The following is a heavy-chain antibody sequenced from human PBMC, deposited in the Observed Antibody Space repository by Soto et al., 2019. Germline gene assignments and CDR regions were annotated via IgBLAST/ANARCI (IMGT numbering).Heavy chain of an antibody. CDR2: IYYSGST. CDR3: ARHWGCSSTSCYNHYFDY. D-gene: IGHD2-2*02. Sequence: SETLSLTCTVSGGSISSSRYYWGWIRQPPGKGLEWIGSIYYSGSTYYNPSLKSRVTISVDTSKNQFSLKLSSVTAADTAVYYCARHWGCSSTSCYNHYFDYWGQGTLVTVSS. J-gene: IGHJ4*02. V-gene: IGHV4-39*01. CDR1: GGSISSSRYY.